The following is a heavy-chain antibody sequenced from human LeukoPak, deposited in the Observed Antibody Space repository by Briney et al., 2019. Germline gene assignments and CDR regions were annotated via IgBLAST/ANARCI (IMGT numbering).Heavy chain of an antibody. D-gene: IGHD6-19*01. CDR1: GFTFSSYS. CDR3: AKGWSGAFDI. V-gene: IGHV3-21*04. Sequence: GGSLRLSCAASGFTFSSYSMNWVRQAPGKGLEWISSISSSSSYIYYADSVKGRFTISRDNSKSTLYLQMNSLRVEDTAVYYCAKGWSGAFDIWGQGTMVTVSS. CDR2: ISSSSSYI. J-gene: IGHJ3*02.